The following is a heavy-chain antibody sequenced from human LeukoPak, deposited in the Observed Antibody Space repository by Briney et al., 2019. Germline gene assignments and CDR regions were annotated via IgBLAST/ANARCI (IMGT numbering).Heavy chain of an antibody. CDR3: ARDKAETTQYNWFDP. CDR2: IKQDGSEK. J-gene: IGHJ5*02. Sequence: GGSLRLSCAASGFTFSSYWMSWVRQAPGKGLEWVANIKQDGSEKYYVDSVKGRFTISRDNAKNSLYLQMNSLRAEDTVLYYCARDKAETTQYNWFDPWGQGTLVTVSS. V-gene: IGHV3-7*03. D-gene: IGHD4-11*01. CDR1: GFTFSSYW.